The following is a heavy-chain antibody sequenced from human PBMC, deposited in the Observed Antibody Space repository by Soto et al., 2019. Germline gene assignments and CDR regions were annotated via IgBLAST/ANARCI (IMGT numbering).Heavy chain of an antibody. CDR1: GFTFSSYA. J-gene: IGHJ4*02. CDR3: AKYYMVTRSPFDY. D-gene: IGHD5-18*01. CDR2: ITSTGGSA. Sequence: GGSLRLSCAASGFTFSSYAMSWVRPAPGKGLEWVSAITSTGGSAYYADSVKGRFTVSRDNSKNTLYLQMNSLRAEDTAVYYCAKYYMVTRSPFDYWGQGTLVTVSS. V-gene: IGHV3-23*01.